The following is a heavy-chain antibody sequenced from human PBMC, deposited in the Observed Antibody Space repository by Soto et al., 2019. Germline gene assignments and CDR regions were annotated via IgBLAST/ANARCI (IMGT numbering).Heavy chain of an antibody. D-gene: IGHD3-22*01. Sequence: EVQLVESGGGLVQPGGSLRLSCAASGFTFSSYSMNWVRQAPGKGLEWVSYISSRSSTIYYADSVKGRFTISRDNAKNSMYLQMNSLRAEDTAVYYCYLDRYYYDGRGAFDIWGQGTMDTVSS. CDR2: ISSRSSTI. CDR1: GFTFSSYS. J-gene: IGHJ3*02. V-gene: IGHV3-48*01. CDR3: YLDRYYYDGRGAFDI.